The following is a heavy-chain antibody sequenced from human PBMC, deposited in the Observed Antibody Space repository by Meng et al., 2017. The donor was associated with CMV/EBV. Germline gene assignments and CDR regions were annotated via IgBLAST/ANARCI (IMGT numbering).Heavy chain of an antibody. CDR1: GFTVSSNY. Sequence: GESLKISCAASGFTVSSNYMSWVRQAPGKGLEWVSVIYSGGSSTSYADSVKGRFTISRDNAKNTLYLQMNSLRAEDTAVYYCARDKDDFWSGYYIWGQGTLVTVSS. V-gene: IGHV3-74*01. D-gene: IGHD3-3*01. CDR3: ARDKDDFWSGYYI. CDR2: IYSGGSST. J-gene: IGHJ4*02.